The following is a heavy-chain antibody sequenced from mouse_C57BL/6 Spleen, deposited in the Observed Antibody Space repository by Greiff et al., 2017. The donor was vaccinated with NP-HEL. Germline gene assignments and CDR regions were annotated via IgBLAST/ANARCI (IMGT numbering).Heavy chain of an antibody. V-gene: IGHV7-3*02. Sequence: EVKLMESGGGLVQPGGSLRLSCATSGFTFTDYYMSWVRQPPGKALEWLGFIRNKANGYTTEYSASVKGRFTISRDNSQSILYLQMNTLRDEDSATYYCARDHRYDDWAMDYWGQGTSVTVSS. CDR3: ARDHRYDDWAMDY. J-gene: IGHJ4*01. CDR1: GFTFTDYY. D-gene: IGHD2-14*01. CDR2: IRNKANGYTT.